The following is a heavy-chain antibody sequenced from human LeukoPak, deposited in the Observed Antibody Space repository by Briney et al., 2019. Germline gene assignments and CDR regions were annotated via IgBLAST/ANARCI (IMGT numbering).Heavy chain of an antibody. Sequence: GGSLRLSCVVSGFTFSDYHMNWVRQAPGKGLEWVSSISTSNSYIYYADSLTGRFTISRDNAKNSLYLQMNSLRAEDTAVYYCARGLLGATGGYFDYWGQGTLVTVSS. CDR3: ARGLLGATGGYFDY. D-gene: IGHD1-26*01. CDR2: ISTSNSYI. V-gene: IGHV3-21*01. J-gene: IGHJ4*02. CDR1: GFTFSDYH.